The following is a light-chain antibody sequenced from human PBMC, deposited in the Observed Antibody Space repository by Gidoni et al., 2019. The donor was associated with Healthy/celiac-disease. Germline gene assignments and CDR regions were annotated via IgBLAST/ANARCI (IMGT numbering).Light chain of an antibody. CDR3: HQYYNTPYT. Sequence: IVMSQTPDFLSVSLGEMATINCRSSQSVLYSSNNKNYLAWYQQKPGQPPKLRTYWASTRESGVPDRFSGAGSGTDFNLTISSLKAEDVAVYYCHQYYNTPYTFGQGTKLEIK. CDR1: QSVLYSSNNKNY. J-gene: IGKJ2*01. CDR2: WAS. V-gene: IGKV4-1*01.